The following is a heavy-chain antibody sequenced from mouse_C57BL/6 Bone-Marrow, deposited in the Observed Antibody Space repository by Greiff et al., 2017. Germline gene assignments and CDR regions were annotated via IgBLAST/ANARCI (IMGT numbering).Heavy chain of an antibody. CDR2: IHPNSGST. Sequence: QVQLKQPGAELVKPGASVKLSCKASGYTFTSYWMHWVKQRPGQGLEWIGMIHPNSGSTNYNEKFKSKATLTVDKSSSTAYMQLSSLTSEDSAVYSCARCGTTAVYSMDYWGQGTSVTVSS. CDR3: ARCGTTAVYSMDY. V-gene: IGHV1-64*01. J-gene: IGHJ4*01. CDR1: GYTFTSYW. D-gene: IGHD1-2*01.